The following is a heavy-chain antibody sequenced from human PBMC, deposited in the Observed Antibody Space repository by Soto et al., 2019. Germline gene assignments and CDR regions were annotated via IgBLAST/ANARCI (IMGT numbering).Heavy chain of an antibody. CDR2: ISGSGGST. D-gene: IGHD3-3*01. CDR3: AKGGIMAIFGVASRWFDP. J-gene: IGHJ5*02. CDR1: GFTFSSYA. Sequence: PGGSLRLSCAASGFTFSSYAMSWVRQAPGKGLEWVSAISGSGGSTYYADSVKGRFTISRDNSKNTLYLQMNSLRAEDTAVYYCAKGGIMAIFGVASRWFDPWGQGTLVTVS. V-gene: IGHV3-23*01.